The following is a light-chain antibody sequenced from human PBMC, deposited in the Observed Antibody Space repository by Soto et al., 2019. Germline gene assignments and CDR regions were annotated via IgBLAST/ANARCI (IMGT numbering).Light chain of an antibody. Sequence: QSALTQPASVSGSPGQSITVSCTGTSSDVGGYNYVSWYQQHPGKAPKLMLYEVSNRPSGVSNRFSGSKSGNTASLNISGLQAEDEADYYCSSYTSSSTLVVFGGGTKLTVL. CDR1: SSDVGGYNY. J-gene: IGLJ2*01. CDR3: SSYTSSSTLVV. CDR2: EVS. V-gene: IGLV2-14*01.